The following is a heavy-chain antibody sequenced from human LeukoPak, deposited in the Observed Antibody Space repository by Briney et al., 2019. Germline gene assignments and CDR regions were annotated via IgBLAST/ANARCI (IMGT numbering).Heavy chain of an antibody. D-gene: IGHD3-22*01. CDR3: ARAGDAGGYYSFPFDY. Sequence: ASVKVSCKASGYTFTGNYIHWVRQAPGQGLEWMGWINPNSGGTNYAQKFQGRVSMTRDTSISTAYMELSRLRSDDTAVYYCARAGDAGGYYSFPFDYWGQGTLVTVSS. CDR2: INPNSGGT. CDR1: GYTFTGNY. V-gene: IGHV1-2*02. J-gene: IGHJ4*02.